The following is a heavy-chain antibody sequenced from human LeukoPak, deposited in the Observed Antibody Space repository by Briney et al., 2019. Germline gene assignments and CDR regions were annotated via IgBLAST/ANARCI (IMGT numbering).Heavy chain of an antibody. CDR3: AREGGALDP. V-gene: IGHV4-61*02. D-gene: IGHD1-26*01. J-gene: IGHJ5*02. Sequence: PSETLSLTCTVSGGSISSGSYYWSWIRQPAGKGLEWIGRIYTSGSTNYNPSLKGRVTISVDTSKNQFSLKLSSVTAADTAVYYCAREGGALDPWGQGTLVTVSS. CDR1: GGSISSGSYY. CDR2: IYTSGST.